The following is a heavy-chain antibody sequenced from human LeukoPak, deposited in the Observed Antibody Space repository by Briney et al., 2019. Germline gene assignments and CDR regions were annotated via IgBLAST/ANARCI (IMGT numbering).Heavy chain of an antibody. V-gene: IGHV3-11*01. CDR2: ISSSSSTK. D-gene: IGHD2-15*01. CDR3: ARVLRYCSGGNCYSGGLGYMDV. J-gene: IGHJ6*03. CDR1: GFTFSDYN. Sequence: PWGTLSLSCAASGFTFSDYNMRWIRQAPGKGLEWVSSISSSSSTKYYADSVKGRFTISRNNAKNSLFLQMNSLRAEDTAVYYCARVLRYCSGGNCYSGGLGYMDVWGKGTTVTISS.